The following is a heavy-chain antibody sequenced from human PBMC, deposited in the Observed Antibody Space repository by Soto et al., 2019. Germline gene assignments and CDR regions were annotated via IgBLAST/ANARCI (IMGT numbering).Heavy chain of an antibody. V-gene: IGHV3-53*01. J-gene: IGHJ6*02. Sequence: VQLVESGGGLIQPGGSLRLSCAASGLSVSSNYMTWVRQTPGKVLEWVSTIYPSGTTFYADTVKGRFAVSRDISNNTLYLEMNSLRVEDTAVYYCAKDAPAYKFYGVDVWGLGTTVTVSS. CDR1: GLSVSSNY. CDR3: AKDAPAYKFYGVDV. D-gene: IGHD3-16*01. CDR2: IYPSGTT.